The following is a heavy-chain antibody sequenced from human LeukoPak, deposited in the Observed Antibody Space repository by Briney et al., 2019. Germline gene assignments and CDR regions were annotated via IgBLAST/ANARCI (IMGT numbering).Heavy chain of an antibody. CDR2: VSYSGST. CDR1: GGSISSYY. Sequence: SETLSLTCTVPGGSISSYYWSWIRQPPGKGLEWIGYVSYSGSTNYKPSLLSRVTISADTSKNQFSLELRSVTAADTAVYYCARYYSSGWYGFDYWGQGTLVTVSS. D-gene: IGHD6-19*01. J-gene: IGHJ4*02. V-gene: IGHV4-59*01. CDR3: ARYYSSGWYGFDY.